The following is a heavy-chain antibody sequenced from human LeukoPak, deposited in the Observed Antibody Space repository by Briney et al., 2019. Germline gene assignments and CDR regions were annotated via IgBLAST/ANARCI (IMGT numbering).Heavy chain of an antibody. J-gene: IGHJ4*02. Sequence: SETLSLTCTVSGGSISSSTYYWAWIRQPPGTGLEWIGSIYYSGSTYNNPSLKSRVTISVDTSKNQFSLKLSSVTAADTAVYYCALLRLRFGQAPIDYWGQGTLVTVSS. V-gene: IGHV4-39*07. CDR3: ALLRLRFGQAPIDY. D-gene: IGHD5-12*01. CDR1: GGSISSSTYY. CDR2: IYYSGST.